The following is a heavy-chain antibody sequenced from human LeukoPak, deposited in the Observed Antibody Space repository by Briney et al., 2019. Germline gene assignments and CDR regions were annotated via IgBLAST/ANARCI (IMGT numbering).Heavy chain of an antibody. D-gene: IGHD2-21*02. Sequence: PSETLSLTCAVYGGSFSGYYWSWIRQPPGKGLEWIGEINHSGGTNYNPSLKSRVTISVDTSKNQFSLKLSSVTAADTAVYYCARGTYCGGDCYRGWFDPWGQGTLVTVSS. V-gene: IGHV4-34*01. CDR3: ARGTYCGGDCYRGWFDP. J-gene: IGHJ5*02. CDR1: GGSFSGYY. CDR2: INHSGGT.